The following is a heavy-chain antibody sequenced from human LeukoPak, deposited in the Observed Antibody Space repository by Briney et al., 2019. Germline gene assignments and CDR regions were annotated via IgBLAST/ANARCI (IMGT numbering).Heavy chain of an antibody. D-gene: IGHD3-22*01. Sequence: GGSLRLSCAASGFTFSDYYMSWIRQAPGKGLEWVSYISSSGSTIYYADSVEGRFTISRDNAKNSLYLQMNSLRAEDTAVYYCARQTVGDYYDSSGYGLWGQGTLVTVSS. CDR1: GFTFSDYY. V-gene: IGHV3-11*04. CDR2: ISSSGSTI. CDR3: ARQTVGDYYDSSGYGL. J-gene: IGHJ4*02.